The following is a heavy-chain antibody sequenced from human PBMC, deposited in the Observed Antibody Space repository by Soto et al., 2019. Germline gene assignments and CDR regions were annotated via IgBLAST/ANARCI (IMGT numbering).Heavy chain of an antibody. J-gene: IGHJ4*02. Sequence: GGSLRLSCAASGSTFSSYSMNWVRQAPGKGLEWVSSISSSSSYIYYADSVKGRFTISRDNAKNSLYLQMNSLRAEDTAAYYCARDTTDSSGYYFDPFDYWGQGTLVTVSS. V-gene: IGHV3-21*03. D-gene: IGHD3-22*01. CDR3: ARDTTDSSGYYFDPFDY. CDR1: GSTFSSYS. CDR2: ISSSSSYI.